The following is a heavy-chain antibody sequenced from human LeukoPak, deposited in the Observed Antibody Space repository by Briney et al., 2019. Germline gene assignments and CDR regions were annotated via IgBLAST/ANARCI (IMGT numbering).Heavy chain of an antibody. D-gene: IGHD2-15*01. CDR3: ARRWFSHFDY. CDR1: GGSISSYY. CDR2: IYYSGST. V-gene: IGHV4-59*08. Sequence: SETLSPTCTVSGGSISSYYWSWIRQPPGKGLEWIGYIYYSGSTNYNPSLKSRVTISVDTSKNQFSLKLSSVTAADTAVYYCARRWFSHFDYWGQGTQVTVSS. J-gene: IGHJ4*02.